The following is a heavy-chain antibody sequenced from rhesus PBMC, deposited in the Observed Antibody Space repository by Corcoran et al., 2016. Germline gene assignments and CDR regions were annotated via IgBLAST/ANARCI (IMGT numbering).Heavy chain of an antibody. CDR2: ITYSGST. D-gene: IGHD2-2*01. CDR3: AREGGYCTSTTCYAAFDY. J-gene: IGHJ4*01. V-gene: IGHV4-122*02. CDR1: GGSISRGYYY. Sequence: QVQLQESGPGLVKRSETLSLTCAVSGGSISRGYYYWSWTRQPQGKGLGWIGYITYSGSTGYNPSLKSRVTISRDPSKNQFSLKLSSVTAADTAVYYCAREGGYCTSTTCYAAFDYWGQGVLVTVSS.